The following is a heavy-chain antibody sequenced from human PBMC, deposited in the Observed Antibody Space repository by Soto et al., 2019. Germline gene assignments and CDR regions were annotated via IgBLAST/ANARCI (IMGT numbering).Heavy chain of an antibody. Sequence: EVLLVQSGAEVKKAGESLKISCQASGYSFTSLWIGWVREMPGKGLDWVGIIFPGDYGTRYSPSFQGQVTISADRSINTAYLQWSSLKASDTAMYYCVRPKVGAAAGPFDYWGRGTPVAVSS. J-gene: IGHJ4*02. D-gene: IGHD6-13*01. CDR2: IFPGDYGT. CDR1: GYSFTSLW. CDR3: VRPKVGAAAGPFDY. V-gene: IGHV5-51*01.